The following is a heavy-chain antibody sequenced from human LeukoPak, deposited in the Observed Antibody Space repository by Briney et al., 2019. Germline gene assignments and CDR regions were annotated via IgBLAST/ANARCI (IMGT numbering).Heavy chain of an antibody. Sequence: GASVKVSCKASGGTFSSYAISWVRQAPGQGLEWMGRIIPILGIANYAQKFQGRVTITADKSTSTAYMELSSLRSEDTAVYYCARTYYGSGSSFDPWGQGTLVTVSS. V-gene: IGHV1-69*04. CDR3: ARTYYGSGSSFDP. CDR2: IIPILGIA. CDR1: GGTFSSYA. D-gene: IGHD3-10*01. J-gene: IGHJ5*02.